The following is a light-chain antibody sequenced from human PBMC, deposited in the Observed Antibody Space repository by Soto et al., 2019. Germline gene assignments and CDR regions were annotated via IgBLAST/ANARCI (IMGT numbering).Light chain of an antibody. CDR2: DAS. CDR3: QQRTNWPLTT. Sequence: EIFVTQSPAILSVSPGESVTLSCRASQSVISNLAWYQQKPGQAPRLLIYDASNRATGIPARFSGSGSGTDFTLTIRSLEPEDFAIYYCQQRTNWPLTTFGHGTRLEIK. CDR1: QSVISN. J-gene: IGKJ5*01. V-gene: IGKV3-11*01.